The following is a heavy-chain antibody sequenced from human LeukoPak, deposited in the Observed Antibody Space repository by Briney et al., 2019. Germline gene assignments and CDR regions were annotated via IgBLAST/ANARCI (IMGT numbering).Heavy chain of an antibody. Sequence: PGGSLRLSCAASGFTFNTYSMNWFRQAPGKGLEWISYISSSSGTIYYADSVKGRFTISRDNAKNSLYLQMNSLRVEDTAVYYCARGRDLFDSWGQGTLVIVSS. V-gene: IGHV3-48*04. J-gene: IGHJ4*02. CDR3: ARGRDLFDS. CDR1: GFTFNTYS. CDR2: ISSSSGTI.